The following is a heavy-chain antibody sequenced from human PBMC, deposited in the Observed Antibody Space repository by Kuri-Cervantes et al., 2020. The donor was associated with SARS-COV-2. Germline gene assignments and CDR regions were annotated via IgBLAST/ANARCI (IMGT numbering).Heavy chain of an antibody. CDR1: GFTFSSYW. CDR2: IKEGGSEK. D-gene: IGHD2-2*02. CDR3: AREGEYQLLYSSGIYYNGMDV. J-gene: IGHJ6*02. V-gene: IGHV3-7*05. Sequence: GESLKISCAASGFTFSSYWMSWVRQAPGKGLEWVANIKEGGSEKNYVDSVKGRFTISRDNAKNSLYLQMNSLRAEDTAVYYCAREGEYQLLYSSGIYYNGMDVWGQGTTVTVSS.